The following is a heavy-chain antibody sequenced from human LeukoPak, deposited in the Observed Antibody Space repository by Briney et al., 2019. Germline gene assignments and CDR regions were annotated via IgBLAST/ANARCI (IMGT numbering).Heavy chain of an antibody. CDR3: ARDVGIGDSGGYYGAFDI. V-gene: IGHV1-2*02. CDR1: GYTFTGYY. CDR2: INPNSGGT. J-gene: IGHJ3*02. Sequence: ASVKVSCKASGYTFTGYYMHWVRQAPGQGLEWMGWINPNSGGTDYAQKFQGRVTMTRDTSISTAYMELSRLRSDDTAVYYCARDVGIGDSGGYYGAFDIWGQGTMVTVSS. D-gene: IGHD3-22*01.